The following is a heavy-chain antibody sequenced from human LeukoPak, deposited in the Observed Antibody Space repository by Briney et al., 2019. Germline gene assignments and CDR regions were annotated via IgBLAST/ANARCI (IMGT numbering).Heavy chain of an antibody. CDR2: IIPIFGTA. V-gene: IGHV1-69*13. D-gene: IGHD3-10*01. CDR3: ARSSTMVRGVIIAYRNWFDP. Sequence: GASVKVSCKASGGTFSSYAISWVRQAPGQGLEWMGGIIPIFGTANYAQKFQGRVTITADESTSTAYMELSSLRSEDTAVYYCARSSTMVRGVIIAYRNWFDPWGQGTLVTVSS. CDR1: GGTFSSYA. J-gene: IGHJ5*02.